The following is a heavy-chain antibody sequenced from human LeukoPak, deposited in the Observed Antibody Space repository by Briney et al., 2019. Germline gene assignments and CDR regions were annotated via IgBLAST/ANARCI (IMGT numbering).Heavy chain of an antibody. J-gene: IGHJ3*02. Sequence: TGGSLRLSCAASGFTFSSYWMHWVRQAPGKGLAWVSRINSDGSSTSYADSVKGRFTISRDNAKNTLYLQMNRLRAEDTAVYYCAGEGARFDDAFDIWGQGTMVTVSS. CDR3: AGEGARFDDAFDI. CDR2: INSDGSST. V-gene: IGHV3-74*01. D-gene: IGHD3-10*01. CDR1: GFTFSSYW.